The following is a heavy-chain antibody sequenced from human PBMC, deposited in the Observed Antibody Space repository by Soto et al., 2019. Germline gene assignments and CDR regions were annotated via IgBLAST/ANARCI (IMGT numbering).Heavy chain of an antibody. Sequence: GGSLRLSCAGSGFIFGHYAMTWVRQAPGKGLEWISSISGRGDSTYYADAVKVRFTISRDNSKNTLYLQMNSLRFDDTAVYYCAKALDGIDDYFYAMGVWGQGTTVTVSS. CDR2: ISGRGDST. CDR1: GFIFGHYA. V-gene: IGHV3-23*01. D-gene: IGHD1-1*01. CDR3: AKALDGIDDYFYAMGV. J-gene: IGHJ6*02.